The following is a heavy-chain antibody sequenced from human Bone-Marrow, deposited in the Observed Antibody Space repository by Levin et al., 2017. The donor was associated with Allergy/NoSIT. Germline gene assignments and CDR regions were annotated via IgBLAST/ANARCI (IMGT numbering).Heavy chain of an antibody. D-gene: IGHD3-9*01. CDR1: GFQFGEYY. CDR3: TRSTPTGYFPSHL. V-gene: IGHV3-11*01. Sequence: PGGSLRLSCAASGFQFGEYYMHWIRQAPGKGLEWISYISTSGGNIEYADSVEGRFTISRDNANRSLHLHLNSLRVEDTAVYYCTRSTPTGYFPSHLWGQGTLVTVSS. CDR2: ISTSGGNI. J-gene: IGHJ4*02.